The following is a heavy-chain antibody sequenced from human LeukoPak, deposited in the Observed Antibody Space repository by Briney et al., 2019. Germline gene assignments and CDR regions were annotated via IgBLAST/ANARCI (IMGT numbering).Heavy chain of an antibody. Sequence: SVKVSCKASGGTFSSHAISWVRQAPGQGLEWMGGIIPIFGTANYAQKFQGRVTITTDESTSTAYMELSSLRSEDTAVYYCARVNSGSYSLDYWGQGTLVTVSS. CDR2: IIPIFGTA. V-gene: IGHV1-69*05. J-gene: IGHJ4*02. D-gene: IGHD1-26*01. CDR3: ARVNSGSYSLDY. CDR1: GGTFSSHA.